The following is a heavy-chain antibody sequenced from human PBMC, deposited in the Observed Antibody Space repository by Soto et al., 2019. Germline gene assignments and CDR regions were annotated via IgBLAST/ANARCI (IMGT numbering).Heavy chain of an antibody. D-gene: IGHD3-22*01. CDR3: AKSRYADSSGDYYDF. V-gene: IGHV3-23*01. Sequence: GSLRLSCAASGFTFSNYAMSWVRQAPGKGLKWVSGIGGRGTSSYYADSVKGRFAISRDNSYNTLFLQLHSLRAKDTAVYYCAKSRYADSSGDYYDFWGQGTRVTVSS. J-gene: IGHJ4*02. CDR1: GFTFSNYA. CDR2: IGGRGTSS.